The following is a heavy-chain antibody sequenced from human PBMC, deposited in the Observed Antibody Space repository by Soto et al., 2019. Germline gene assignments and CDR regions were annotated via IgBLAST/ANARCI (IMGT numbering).Heavy chain of an antibody. CDR2: ISWNSGSI. Sequence: EVQLVESGGGLVQPGRSLRLSCVASGFTFDDYDMHWVRQAPGKGLEWVSGISWNSGSIGYADSVKGRFTISRDNAKNSLYLQMNSLRVEDTALYYCVKVGRYCSGGTCSKGLDYWGQGTLVTVSS. CDR3: VKVGRYCSGGTCSKGLDY. J-gene: IGHJ4*02. V-gene: IGHV3-9*01. CDR1: GFTFDDYD. D-gene: IGHD2-15*01.